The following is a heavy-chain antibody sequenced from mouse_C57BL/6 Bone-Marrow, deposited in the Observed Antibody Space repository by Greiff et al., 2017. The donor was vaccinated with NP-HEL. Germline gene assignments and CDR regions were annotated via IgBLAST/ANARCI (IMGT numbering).Heavy chain of an antibody. D-gene: IGHD1-1*01. V-gene: IGHV1-76*01. CDR1: GYTFTDYY. CDR3: ARDPGILRYYYAMDY. CDR2: IYPGSGNT. Sequence: VQLQQSGAELVRPGASVKLSCKASGYTFTDYYINWVKQRPGQGLEWIARIYPGSGNTYYNEKFKGKATLTAEKSSSTAYMQLSSLTSEDSAVYFCARDPGILRYYYAMDYWGQGTSVTVSS. J-gene: IGHJ4*01.